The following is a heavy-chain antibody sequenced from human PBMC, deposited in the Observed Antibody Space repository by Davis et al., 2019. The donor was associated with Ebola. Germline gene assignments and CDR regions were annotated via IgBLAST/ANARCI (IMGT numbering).Heavy chain of an antibody. CDR2: INVDNGNT. CDR1: GYTFTSYP. CDR3: ARDRERGGWYPKNIDY. D-gene: IGHD6-19*01. V-gene: IGHV1-3*01. J-gene: IGHJ4*02. Sequence: ASVKVSCKASGYTFTSYPMHWARQAPGQRLEWMGWINVDNGNTKYSHNFQARVTITRDTSASTAYMELSSLTSEDTAEYYCARDRERGGWYPKNIDYWGQGTLVTVSS.